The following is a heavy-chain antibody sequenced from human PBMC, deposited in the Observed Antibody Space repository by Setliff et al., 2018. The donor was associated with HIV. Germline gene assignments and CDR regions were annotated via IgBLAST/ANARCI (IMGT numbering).Heavy chain of an antibody. CDR2: ISSRGTTI. J-gene: IGHJ3*02. V-gene: IGHV3-11*04. CDR3: TRSHSTRDAFDI. D-gene: IGHD2-2*01. Sequence: GGSLRLSCAASRFTFSDYYMSWIRQAPGKGLEWVSYISSRGTTIYYAGSVKGRFTISRDHATSALYLQMDSLRAEDTALYYCTRSHSTRDAFDIWGQGTMVTVSS. CDR1: RFTFSDYY.